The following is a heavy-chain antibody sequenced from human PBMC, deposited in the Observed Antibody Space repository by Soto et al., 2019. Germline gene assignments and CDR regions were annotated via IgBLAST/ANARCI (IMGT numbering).Heavy chain of an antibody. CDR2: IIPILGTA. CDR3: AMRVDSTGGGWFDP. D-gene: IGHD6-25*01. Sequence: QVQLVQSGAEVKKPGSSVKVSCKASGGTFSSYAISWVRQAPGQGLEWMGGIIPILGTANYAQKFQGRVTITADKSTSTAYMELSSLRSEYTAVYYCAMRVDSTGGGWFDPWGQGPLVTVSS. J-gene: IGHJ5*02. CDR1: GGTFSSYA. V-gene: IGHV1-69*06.